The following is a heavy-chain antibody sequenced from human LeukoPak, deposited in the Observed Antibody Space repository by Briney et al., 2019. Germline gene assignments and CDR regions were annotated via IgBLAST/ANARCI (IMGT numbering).Heavy chain of an antibody. J-gene: IGHJ3*02. V-gene: IGHV3-23*01. Sequence: PGGSLRLSCAASGFTFSSYSMLWVRQAPGKGLEWVSSISTSGSSTYYVDSVKGRFTISRDNSKNTLYLQMNSLRGEDTAVYYCAEDYQSGYASGYGAFGIWGQGTMVIVSS. CDR1: GFTFSSYS. D-gene: IGHD6-19*01. CDR3: AEDYQSGYASGYGAFGI. CDR2: ISTSGSST.